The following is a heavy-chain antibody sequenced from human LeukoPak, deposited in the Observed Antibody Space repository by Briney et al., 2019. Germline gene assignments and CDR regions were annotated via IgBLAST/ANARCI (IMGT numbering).Heavy chain of an antibody. V-gene: IGHV3-30*02. D-gene: IGHD2-21*01. J-gene: IGHJ3*02. CDR2: IRSDGSNK. Sequence: PGGSLRLSCAASGFTFGSYGMHWVRQAPGKGLEWVTFIRSDGSNKYYADSVKGRFTISRDNSKNTLYLQMNSLRAEDTAVYYCARVANGDADAFDIWGQGTMATVSS. CDR3: ARVANGDADAFDI. CDR1: GFTFGSYG.